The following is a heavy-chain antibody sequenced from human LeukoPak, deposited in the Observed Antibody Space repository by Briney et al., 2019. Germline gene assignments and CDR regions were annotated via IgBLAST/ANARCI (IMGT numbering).Heavy chain of an antibody. D-gene: IGHD2-15*01. CDR1: GFIFSNYE. CDR2: ISSSGSTV. V-gene: IGHV3-48*03. CDR3: AKAPVTTCRGAFCYPFDY. J-gene: IGHJ4*02. Sequence: GGSLRLSCAASGFIFSNYEMNWVRQAPGKGLEWVSYISSSGSTVYYADSVKGRFTISRDNAKKSLYLQMYSLRPEDAAVYYCAKAPVTTCRGAFCYPFDYWGLGTLVTVSS.